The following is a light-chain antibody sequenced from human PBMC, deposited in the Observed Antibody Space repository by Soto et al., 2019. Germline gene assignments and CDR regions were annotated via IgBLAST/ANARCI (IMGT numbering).Light chain of an antibody. Sequence: EIVLTHSPSSLSLSPGERATLSCRTIQSVSYNLAWYQQRFGQAPRLLIYGASVRATGIPARFSGSGSGTEFTLTISSLQSEDFAVYYCQQYNNWLVKLTFGGGTKVDIK. V-gene: IGKV3-15*01. J-gene: IGKJ4*01. CDR1: QSVSYN. CDR2: GAS. CDR3: QQYNNWLVKLT.